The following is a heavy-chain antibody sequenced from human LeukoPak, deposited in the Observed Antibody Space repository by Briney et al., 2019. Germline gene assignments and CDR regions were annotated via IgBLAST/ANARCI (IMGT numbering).Heavy chain of an antibody. J-gene: IGHJ3*02. CDR2: MNPNSGNT. V-gene: IGHV1-8*02. CDR3: ARGRRGSYSAAFDI. D-gene: IGHD1-26*01. Sequence: ASVKVSCRAFGYTFTGYYIHWVRQAPGQGLEWMGRMNPNSGNTGYAQKFQGRVTMTRNTSISTAYMELSSLRSEDMAVYYCARGRRGSYSAAFDIWGQGTMVTVSS. CDR1: GYTFTGYY.